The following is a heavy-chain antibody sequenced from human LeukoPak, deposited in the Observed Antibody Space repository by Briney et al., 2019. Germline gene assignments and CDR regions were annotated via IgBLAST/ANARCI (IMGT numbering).Heavy chain of an antibody. V-gene: IGHV3-7*01. CDR2: IKQGGSEK. J-gene: IGHJ6*03. Sequence: GGSLRLSCAASGFTFSSYGMIWVRQAPGEGLEWVANIKQGGSEKYYVDAGKGRFTISRDNAKNSLYLQMNSLRAEDTAVYYCARMPYSSSWRYYYYYYMDVWGKGTTVTVSS. D-gene: IGHD6-13*01. CDR1: GFTFSSYG. CDR3: ARMPYSSSWRYYYYYYMDV.